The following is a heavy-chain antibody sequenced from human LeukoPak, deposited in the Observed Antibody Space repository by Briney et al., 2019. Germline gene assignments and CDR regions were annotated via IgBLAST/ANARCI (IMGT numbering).Heavy chain of an antibody. CDR3: ARAGSGYSGYERI. Sequence: ASVKVSCKVSGYTLTELSMHWVRQAPGKGLEWMGWINPNSGGTNYAQKFQGRVTMTRDTSISTAYMELSRLRSDDTAVYYCARAGSGYSGYERIWGQGTLVTVSS. J-gene: IGHJ4*02. D-gene: IGHD5-12*01. CDR2: INPNSGGT. V-gene: IGHV1-2*02. CDR1: GYTLTELS.